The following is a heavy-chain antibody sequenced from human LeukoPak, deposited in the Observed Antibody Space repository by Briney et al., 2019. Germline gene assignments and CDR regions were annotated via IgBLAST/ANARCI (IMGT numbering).Heavy chain of an antibody. D-gene: IGHD3-10*01. CDR3: AKDGTYHYGSGGIKLDY. J-gene: IGHJ4*02. Sequence: GGSLRLSCAASGFTFSSYGMHWVRQAPGKGLEWVAFIRYDGSNKYYADSVKGRFTISRDNSKNTLYLQMNTLRAEDTAVYYCAKDGTYHYGSGGIKLDYWGQGILVTVSS. V-gene: IGHV3-30*02. CDR2: IRYDGSNK. CDR1: GFTFSSYG.